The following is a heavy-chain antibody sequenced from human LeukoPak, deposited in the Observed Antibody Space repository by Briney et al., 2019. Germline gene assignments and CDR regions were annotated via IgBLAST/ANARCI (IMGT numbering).Heavy chain of an antibody. J-gene: IGHJ4*02. Sequence: GGSLRLSCAASGFTFSNAWMTWVRQAPGKGLERVGRIKSKSDGGTTDYAAPVKGRFTISRDDSKNMLYLQMNSLKTEDTAVYYCIMGGFHFDYWGQGTLVTVSS. V-gene: IGHV3-15*01. CDR1: GFTFSNAW. CDR3: IMGGFHFDY. CDR2: IKSKSDGGTT. D-gene: IGHD2-15*01.